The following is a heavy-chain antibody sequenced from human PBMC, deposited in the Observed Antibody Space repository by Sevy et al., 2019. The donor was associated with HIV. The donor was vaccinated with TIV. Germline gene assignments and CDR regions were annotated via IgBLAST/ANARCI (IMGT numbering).Heavy chain of an antibody. CDR2: ISGSGGTT. V-gene: IGHV3-23*01. D-gene: IGHD3-22*01. CDR3: AREGYFYDTNTFPENDY. CDR1: GFTFSSYA. Sequence: GGSLRLSCAASGFTFSSYAMSWVRQAPGKGLEWVSAISGSGGTTYYADSVKGRFTISRDDARNSLYLQMNSLRAEDTAVYYCAREGYFYDTNTFPENDYWGRGTLVTVSS. J-gene: IGHJ4*02.